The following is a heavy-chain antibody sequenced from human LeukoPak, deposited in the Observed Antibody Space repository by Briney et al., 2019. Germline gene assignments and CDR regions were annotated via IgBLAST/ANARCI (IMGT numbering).Heavy chain of an antibody. J-gene: IGHJ4*02. CDR1: GGSISSGDYY. Sequence: SETLSLTCTVSGGSISSGDYYWRWIRQPPGKGLEWIGYIYYSGSTYYNPSLKRRVTISVDTSKNQFSLKLSSVTAADTAVYYCARATDSTLFDYWGQGTLVTVSS. CDR2: IYYSGST. V-gene: IGHV4-30-4*01. CDR3: ARATDSTLFDY. D-gene: IGHD2-2*01.